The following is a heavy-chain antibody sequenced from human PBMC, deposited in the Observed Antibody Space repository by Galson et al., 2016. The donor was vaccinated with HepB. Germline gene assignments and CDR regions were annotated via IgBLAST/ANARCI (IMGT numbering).Heavy chain of an antibody. D-gene: IGHD3-22*01. V-gene: IGHV3-23*01. CDR1: GFTFSSYA. Sequence: SLRLSCAASGFTFSSYALSWVRQAPGKGLEWISSISGSGHNTYYADSVEGRFTISRDNSKNTLYLQMNSLRGEDTAIYFCTRVGPTGYYFDYWGQGALVTVST. J-gene: IGHJ4*02. CDR2: ISGSGHNT. CDR3: TRVGPTGYYFDY.